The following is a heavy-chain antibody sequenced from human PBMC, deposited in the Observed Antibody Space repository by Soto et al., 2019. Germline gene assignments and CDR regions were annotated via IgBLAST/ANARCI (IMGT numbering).Heavy chain of an antibody. CDR3: ASMDSGYDSDY. V-gene: IGHV1-69*02. J-gene: IGHJ4*02. CDR1: GGTFSSYT. Sequence: QVQLVQSGAEVKKPGSSVKVSCKASGGTFSSYTISWVRQAPGQGLEWMGRIIPILGIANYAQKFQGRVTITADKSTSTAYSELSGLRSEATAVYYCASMDSGYDSDYWGQGTLVTVSS. D-gene: IGHD5-12*01. CDR2: IIPILGIA.